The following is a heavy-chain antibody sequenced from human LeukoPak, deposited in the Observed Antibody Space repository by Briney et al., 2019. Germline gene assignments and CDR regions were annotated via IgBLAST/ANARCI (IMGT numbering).Heavy chain of an antibody. Sequence: GASVKVSCKTSGYSLTNYTMNWVRQAPGQGLEWMGWINPNTANPTYAQGFTGRFVFSVDTSVSTAYLQISRLKAEDTAVYYCARPYCSGTTCHSYFDHWGQGALVTVSS. CDR1: GYSLTNYT. CDR2: INPNTANP. J-gene: IGHJ4*02. V-gene: IGHV7-4-1*02. D-gene: IGHD2-15*01. CDR3: ARPYCSGTTCHSYFDH.